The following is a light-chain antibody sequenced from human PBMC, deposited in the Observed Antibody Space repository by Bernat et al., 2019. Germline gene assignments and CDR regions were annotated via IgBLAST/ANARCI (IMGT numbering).Light chain of an antibody. CDR1: SGDVGAYKF. J-gene: IGLJ2*01. V-gene: IGLV2-14*01. CDR2: DVS. Sequence: QSALTQPASVSGSPGQSITISCTGTSGDVGAYKFVSWYQQHPGKAPKLIIYDVSDRPSGVSDRFSGSKSGNTASLTISGLQAEDEADYYCSSYTTSSPRLFGGGTKLTVL. CDR3: SSYTTSSPRL.